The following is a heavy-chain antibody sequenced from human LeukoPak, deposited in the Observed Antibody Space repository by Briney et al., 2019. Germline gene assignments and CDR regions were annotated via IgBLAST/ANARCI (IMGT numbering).Heavy chain of an antibody. CDR1: GFTYTYYW. J-gene: IGHJ4*02. V-gene: IGHV3-7*01. D-gene: IGHD6-25*01. CDR3: ARVADSGGWYFDF. CDR2: IKQDGSET. Sequence: GGSLRLSCGASGFTYTYYWISWVRQAPGKGLEWVAIIKQDGSETHYVDSVKGRFTISRDNAKNSLFLQMNSLRGEDTAVYYCARVADSGGWYFDFWGQGTLVTVSS.